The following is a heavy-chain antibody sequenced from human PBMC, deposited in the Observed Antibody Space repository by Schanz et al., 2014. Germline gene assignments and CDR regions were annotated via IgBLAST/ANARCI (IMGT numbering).Heavy chain of an antibody. CDR2: IIPIHGIV. V-gene: IGHV1-69*09. J-gene: IGHJ6*02. CDR3: ARAKRFGDMDV. D-gene: IGHD3-10*01. Sequence: QVQLIQSGAEVKKPGSSMKVSCKASGGTFSTYPINWLRQAPGQGLEWMGRIIPIHGIVNYAQRFQDRVRITADKSTSTAYMELSSLRSDDTAVYYCARAKRFGDMDVWGQGTTVTVSS. CDR1: GGTFSTYP.